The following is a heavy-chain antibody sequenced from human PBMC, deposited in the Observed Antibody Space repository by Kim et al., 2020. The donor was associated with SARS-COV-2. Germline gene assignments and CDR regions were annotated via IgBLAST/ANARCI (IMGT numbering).Heavy chain of an antibody. Sequence: ASVKVSCKASGYTFTSYAMHWVRQAPGQRLEWMGWFNAGNGNTKYSQKFQGRVTFTRDTSASPAYMELSSLRSEDTAVYYCARGGGRRQPYYYGMDVWGQGTTVTVSS. V-gene: IGHV1-3*01. CDR3: ARGGGRRQPYYYGMDV. D-gene: IGHD3-16*01. CDR2: FNAGNGNT. J-gene: IGHJ6*02. CDR1: GYTFTSYA.